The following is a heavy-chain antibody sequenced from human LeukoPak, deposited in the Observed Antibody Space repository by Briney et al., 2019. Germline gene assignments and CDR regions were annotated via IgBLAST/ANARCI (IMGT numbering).Heavy chain of an antibody. D-gene: IGHD4-11*01. Sequence: KPSETLSLTCAVYGGSFSGYYWSWIRQPPGKGLEWIGEINHSGSTNYNPSLKSRVTISVDTSKNQFSLKLSSVTAADTAVYYCARLLQTYYFDYWGQGTLVTVSS. CDR3: ARLLQTYYFDY. J-gene: IGHJ4*02. V-gene: IGHV4-34*01. CDR1: GGSFSGYY. CDR2: INHSGST.